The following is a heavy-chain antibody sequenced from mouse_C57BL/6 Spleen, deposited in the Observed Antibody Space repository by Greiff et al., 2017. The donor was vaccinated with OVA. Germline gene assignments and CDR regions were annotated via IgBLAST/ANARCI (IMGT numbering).Heavy chain of an antibody. CDR1: GYAFSSYW. D-gene: IGHD3-1*01. J-gene: IGHJ4*01. CDR2: IYPGDGDT. V-gene: IGHV1-80*01. Sequence: QVQLKQSGAELVKPGASVKISCKASGYAFSSYWMNWVKQRPGKGLEWIGQIYPGDGDTNYNGKFKGKATLTADKSSSTAYMQLSSLTSEDSAVYFCARSGGAHAMDYWGQGTSGTVSS. CDR3: ARSGGAHAMDY.